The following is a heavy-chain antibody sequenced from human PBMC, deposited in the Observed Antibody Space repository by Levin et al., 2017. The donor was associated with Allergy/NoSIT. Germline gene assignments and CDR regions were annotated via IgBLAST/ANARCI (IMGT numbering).Heavy chain of an antibody. CDR2: ISAYNGNT. V-gene: IGHV1-18*01. CDR3: ARVGIDFGGVYQKSWGYIDV. Sequence: AASVKVSCKASGYNFTNYGISWVRQAPGQGLEGMGWISAYNGNTNYAQKFQGRVTMTIQTSTNTAYMELRSLRSDDPAVYYCARVGIDFGGVYQKSWGYIDVWGQGTTVTVSS. D-gene: IGHD3-3*01. CDR1: GYNFTNYG. J-gene: IGHJ6*03.